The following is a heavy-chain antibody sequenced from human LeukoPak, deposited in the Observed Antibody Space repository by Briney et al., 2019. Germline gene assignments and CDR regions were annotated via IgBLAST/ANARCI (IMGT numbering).Heavy chain of an antibody. CDR2: IYYSGST. D-gene: IGHD3-22*01. Sequence: SETLSLTCTVSGGSISSSSYYWGWVRQPPGKGLEWIGYIYYSGSTNYNPSLKSRVTISVDTSKNQFSLKLSSVTAADTAVYYCARLFYYDSSGLFDYWGQGTLVTVSS. V-gene: IGHV4-61*05. J-gene: IGHJ4*02. CDR1: GGSISSSSYY. CDR3: ARLFYYDSSGLFDY.